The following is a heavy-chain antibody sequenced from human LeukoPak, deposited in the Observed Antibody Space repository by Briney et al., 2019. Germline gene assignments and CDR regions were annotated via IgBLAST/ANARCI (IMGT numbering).Heavy chain of an antibody. D-gene: IGHD6-13*01. Sequence: GGSLRLSCAASGFTFSTYSMNWVRQAPGKGLEWVSSISTSSSYINYADSVKGRFTISRDNAKNTLYLQMNSLRAEDTAVYYCARDRSQQLVPGDAFDIWGQGTMVTVSS. J-gene: IGHJ3*02. CDR1: GFTFSTYS. V-gene: IGHV3-21*01. CDR2: ISTSSSYI. CDR3: ARDRSQQLVPGDAFDI.